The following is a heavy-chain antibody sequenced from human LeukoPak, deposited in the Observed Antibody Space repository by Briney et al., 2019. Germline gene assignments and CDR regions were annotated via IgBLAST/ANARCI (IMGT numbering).Heavy chain of an antibody. CDR1: GFAFSSYG. CDR2: IWYDGSNQ. CDR3: VRGPYGSGSYR. J-gene: IGHJ4*02. Sequence: GGSLRLSCAASGFAFSSYGMHWVRQAPGKGLEWVAAIWYDGSNQYYADSVKGRFTISRDNSKNTLYLQMNSLRAEDTAVYYCVRGPYGSGSYRWGQGTLVTVSS. V-gene: IGHV3-33*01. D-gene: IGHD3-10*01.